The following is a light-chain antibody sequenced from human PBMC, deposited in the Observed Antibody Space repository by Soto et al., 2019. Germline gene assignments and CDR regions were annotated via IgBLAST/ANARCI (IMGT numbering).Light chain of an antibody. J-gene: IGKJ1*01. Sequence: VLTQSPATLSVSPGERATLSCRASQNVYNNLAWYQQKPGQAPRLLIYGASSRATGIPDRFSGSGSGTDFNLTISRLEPADFAVYYCQRYGSSRPWTFGQGTKV. CDR3: QRYGSSRPWT. CDR2: GAS. CDR1: QNVYNN. V-gene: IGKV3-20*01.